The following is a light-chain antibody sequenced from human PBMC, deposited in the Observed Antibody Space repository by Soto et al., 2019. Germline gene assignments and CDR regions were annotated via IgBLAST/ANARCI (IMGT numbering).Light chain of an antibody. J-gene: IGKJ1*01. V-gene: IGKV3-11*01. CDR1: QSVSSY. CDR3: QQRSNWSWT. Sequence: EIVLTQAPATLSLSPGERATLSCRASQSVSSYLAWYQQKPGQAPRLLIYDASNRATGIPARFSGSGSGTDFTLTISSLEPEDFAVYYCQQRSNWSWTFGQGTKVYIK. CDR2: DAS.